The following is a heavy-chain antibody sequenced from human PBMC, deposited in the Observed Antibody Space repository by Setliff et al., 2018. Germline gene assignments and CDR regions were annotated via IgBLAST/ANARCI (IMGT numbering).Heavy chain of an antibody. J-gene: IGHJ4*02. V-gene: IGHV4-61*09. Sequence: SETLSLTCTVSGGSISSGSYYWSWIRQPAGKGLEWIGHIYTSGSTNYNPSLKSRVTISVDTSKNQFSLKLSSVTAADTAVYYCARTRYGLGGRPYWGQGTLVTVSS. CDR1: GGSISSGSYY. CDR3: ARTRYGLGGRPY. D-gene: IGHD2-15*01. CDR2: IYTSGST.